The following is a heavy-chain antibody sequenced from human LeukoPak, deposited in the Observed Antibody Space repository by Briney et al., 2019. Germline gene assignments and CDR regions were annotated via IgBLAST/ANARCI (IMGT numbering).Heavy chain of an antibody. CDR3: ASGEVGVRKFYSDPFHY. CDR2: IYSAGST. D-gene: IGHD2-15*01. CDR1: GFTVSSNY. J-gene: IGHJ4*02. Sequence: GGSLTLSCAASGFTVSSNYMSWVRQAPGKGLEWVSIIYSAGSTYYPDSVRGRFTISRDSSKNTVCLQMNSLRVEDTAVYYCASGEVGVRKFYSDPFHYWGQGTLVTVSP. V-gene: IGHV3-53*01.